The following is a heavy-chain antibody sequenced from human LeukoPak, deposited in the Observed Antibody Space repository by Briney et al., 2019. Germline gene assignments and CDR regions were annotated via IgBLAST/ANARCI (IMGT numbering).Heavy chain of an antibody. D-gene: IGHD2-15*01. Sequence: SETLSLTCTVSGGSISTDYWSWIRQPPGKRLDWIGYVSFGGGTNYNPSLKSRVITSADTSKNQFSLNLTSVTAAGTAVYYCVRASVESGGAFDIWGQGTMVTVSS. CDR1: GGSISTDY. CDR2: VSFGGGT. CDR3: VRASVESGGAFDI. J-gene: IGHJ3*02. V-gene: IGHV4-59*01.